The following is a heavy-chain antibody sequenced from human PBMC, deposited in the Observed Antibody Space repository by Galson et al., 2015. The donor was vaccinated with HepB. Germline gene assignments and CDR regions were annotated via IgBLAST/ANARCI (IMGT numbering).Heavy chain of an antibody. CDR2: ISYDGSNK. D-gene: IGHD6-19*01. CDR3: AKARVAANAYYYGMDV. Sequence: SLRLSCAASGFTFSSYGMHWVRQAPGKGLEWVAVISYDGSNKYYADSVKGRFTISRDNSKNTLYLQMNSLRAEDTAVYYCAKARVAANAYYYGMDVWGQGTTVTVSS. J-gene: IGHJ6*02. V-gene: IGHV3-30*18. CDR1: GFTFSSYG.